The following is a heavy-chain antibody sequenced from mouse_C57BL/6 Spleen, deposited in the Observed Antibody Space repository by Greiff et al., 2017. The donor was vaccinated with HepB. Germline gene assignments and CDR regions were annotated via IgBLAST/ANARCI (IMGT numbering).Heavy chain of an antibody. Sequence: VQLQQSGPELVKPGASVKISCKASGYAFSSSWMNWVKQRPGKGLEWIGRIYPGDGDTNYNGKFKGKATLTADKSSSTAYMQRSSLTSEDSAVYFCARGGYYGSGDYWGQGTTLTVSS. V-gene: IGHV1-82*01. D-gene: IGHD1-1*01. J-gene: IGHJ2*01. CDR1: GYAFSSSW. CDR2: IYPGDGDT. CDR3: ARGGYYGSGDY.